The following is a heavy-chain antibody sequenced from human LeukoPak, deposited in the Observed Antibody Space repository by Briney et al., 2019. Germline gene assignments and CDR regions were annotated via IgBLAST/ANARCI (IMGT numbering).Heavy chain of an antibody. CDR2: IYYSGST. D-gene: IGHD3-3*01. CDR3: ARDRSVDY. CDR1: GGSISSYY. V-gene: IGHV4-59*01. J-gene: IGHJ4*02. Sequence: PSETLSLTCTVSGGSISSYYWSWIRQPPGKGLEWIGYIYYSGSTNYNPSLKSRVTISVDTSKNQFSLKLSSVTAADTAVYYCARDRSVDYWGQGTLVTVSS.